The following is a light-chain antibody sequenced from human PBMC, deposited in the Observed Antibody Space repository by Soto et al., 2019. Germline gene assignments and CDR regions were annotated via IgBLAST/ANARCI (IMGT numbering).Light chain of an antibody. Sequence: SYELTQPPSVSVAPGKTASIACGGNNIGSKSVHWYQQRPGLAPVQVIYYDSYRHSGIPERFSGSNSGNTATLAISRVEAGDEADYYCQVWDSSRDRVLFGGGTKLTVL. V-gene: IGLV3-21*04. CDR3: QVWDSSRDRVL. CDR2: YDS. CDR1: NIGSKS. J-gene: IGLJ2*01.